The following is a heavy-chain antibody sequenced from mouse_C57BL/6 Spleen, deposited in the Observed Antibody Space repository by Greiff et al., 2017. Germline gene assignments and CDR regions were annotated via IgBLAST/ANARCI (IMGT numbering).Heavy chain of an antibody. J-gene: IGHJ4*01. CDR1: GFTFSSYG. CDR3: ARRNQYYYAMDY. Sequence: EVQLVESGGDLVKPGGSLKLSCAASGFTFSSYGMSWVRQTPDKRLEWVATISSGGSYTYYPDSVKGRFTISRDNAKNTLYLQMSSLKSEDTAMYYCARRNQYYYAMDYWGQGTSVTVSS. D-gene: IGHD2-1*01. V-gene: IGHV5-6*01. CDR2: ISSGGSYT.